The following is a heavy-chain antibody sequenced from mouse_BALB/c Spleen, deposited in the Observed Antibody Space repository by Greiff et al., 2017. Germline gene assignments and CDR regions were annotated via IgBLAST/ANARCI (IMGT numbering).Heavy chain of an antibody. J-gene: IGHJ4*01. D-gene: IGHD1-1*01. CDR2: IDPENGDT. CDR3: SPRLLRYYAMDY. CDR1: GFNIKDYY. V-gene: IGHV14-4*02. Sequence: EVQLQQSGAELVRSGASVKLSCTASGFNIKDYYMHWVKQRPEQGLEWIGWIDPENGDTEYAPKFQGKATMTADTSSNTAYLQLSSLTSEDTAVYYCSPRLLRYYAMDYWGQGTSVTVSS.